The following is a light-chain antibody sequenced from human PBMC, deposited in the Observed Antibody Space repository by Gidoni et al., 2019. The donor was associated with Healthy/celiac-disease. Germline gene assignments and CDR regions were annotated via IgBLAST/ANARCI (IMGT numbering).Light chain of an antibody. V-gene: IGKV3-11*01. CDR1: QSVSSY. Sequence: PAPLSLSPGERATLSCRASQSVSSYLAWYQQKPGQAPRLLIYDASNRATGIPARFSGSGSGTDFTLTISSLEPEDFAVYYCQQRSNWPTTFGQXTRLEIK. J-gene: IGKJ5*01. CDR3: QQRSNWPTT. CDR2: DAS.